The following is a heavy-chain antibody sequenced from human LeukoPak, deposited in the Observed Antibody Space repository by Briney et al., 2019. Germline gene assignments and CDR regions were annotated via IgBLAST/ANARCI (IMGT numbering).Heavy chain of an antibody. D-gene: IGHD3-16*01. Sequence: PSETLSLTCTVSGGSISSYYWSWIRRPPGKGLEWIESIYYSGSTYYNPSLKSRVTVSVDTSKNQFSLKLSSVTAADTAVYYCVRGSTLRHYQYWGQGTLVTVSS. CDR2: IYYSGST. J-gene: IGHJ4*02. CDR1: GGSISSYY. CDR3: VRGSTLRHYQY. V-gene: IGHV4-39*01.